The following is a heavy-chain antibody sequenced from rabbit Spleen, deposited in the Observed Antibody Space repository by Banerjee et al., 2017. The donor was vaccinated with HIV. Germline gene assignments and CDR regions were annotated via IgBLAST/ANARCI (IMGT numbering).Heavy chain of an antibody. J-gene: IGHJ3*01. CDR2: IYAGSSGST. Sequence: QSLEESGGDLVKPGASLTLTCTASGFSFSYLYYICWVRQAPGKGLEWIACIYAGSSGSTYSATWAKGRFTISKTSSTPVTLQMTSLTAADTATYFCARARDTYDDVGDYARLDLWGPGTLVTVS. D-gene: IGHD2-1*01. CDR1: GFSFSYLYY. CDR3: ARARDTYDDVGDYARLDL. V-gene: IGHV1S40*01.